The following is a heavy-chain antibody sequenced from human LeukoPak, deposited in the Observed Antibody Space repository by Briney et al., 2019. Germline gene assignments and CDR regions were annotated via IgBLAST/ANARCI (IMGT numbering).Heavy chain of an antibody. CDR2: ISSSADST. D-gene: IGHD4-23*01. J-gene: IGHJ4*02. CDR1: GFTFSSYA. CDR3: AKPLEKYTYGGNFDY. V-gene: IGHV3-23*01. Sequence: PGGSLRLSCEASGFTFSSYAMSWVRQAPGKGLAWVSVISSSADSTYYADSVKGRFTISRDNSKNTLFLQMNSLRAEDTAVYYCAKPLEKYTYGGNFDYRGQGILVTVSS.